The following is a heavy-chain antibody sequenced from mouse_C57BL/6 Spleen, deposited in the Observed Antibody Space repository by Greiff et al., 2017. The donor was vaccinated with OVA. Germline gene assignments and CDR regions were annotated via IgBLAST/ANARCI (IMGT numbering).Heavy chain of an antibody. J-gene: IGHJ1*03. D-gene: IGHD1-1*02. Sequence: EVMLVESGGGLVKPGGSLKLSCAASGFTFSSYAMSWVRQTPEKRLEWVATISDGGGYTYYPDNVKGRFTISRDTAKNDLYLQMSHLKTEDTAMYYCARGGMAYFDVWGTGTTVTVSS. CDR2: ISDGGGYT. CDR1: GFTFSSYA. V-gene: IGHV5-4*03. CDR3: ARGGMAYFDV.